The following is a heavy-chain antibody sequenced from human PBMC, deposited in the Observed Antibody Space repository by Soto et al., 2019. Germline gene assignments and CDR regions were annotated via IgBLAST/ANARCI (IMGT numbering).Heavy chain of an antibody. CDR1: GGTFSSYT. J-gene: IGHJ4*02. V-gene: IGHV1-69*08. CDR3: ATEEYSSSWYRY. CDR2: IIPILGIA. Sequence: VQLVQSGAEVKKPGSSVKVSCKASGGTFSSYTISWVRQAPGQGLEWMGRIIPILGIANYAQKFQGRVTITADKSTSTAYMELSSLRSEDTAVYYCATEEYSSSWYRYWGQGTLVTVSS. D-gene: IGHD6-13*01.